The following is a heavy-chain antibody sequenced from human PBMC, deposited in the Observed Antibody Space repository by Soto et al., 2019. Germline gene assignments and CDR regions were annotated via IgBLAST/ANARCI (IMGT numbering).Heavy chain of an antibody. J-gene: IGHJ3*02. D-gene: IGHD6-19*01. V-gene: IGHV1-2*02. Sequence: ASVKVSCKTSGYTFTVNHMHWVRQAPGQGLEWMGWINVNSGGTNYAEKFQGRVTMTRDTSISTAYMELSRLTSDDTAVYYCAGDRGGTGSLDAFDIWGQGTLVTVSS. CDR3: AGDRGGTGSLDAFDI. CDR2: INVNSGGT. CDR1: GYTFTVNH.